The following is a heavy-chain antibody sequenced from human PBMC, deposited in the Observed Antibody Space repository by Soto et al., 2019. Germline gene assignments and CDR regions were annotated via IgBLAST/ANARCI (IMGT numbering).Heavy chain of an antibody. J-gene: IGHJ6*02. Sequence: PGGSLRLSCAASGFTFSSYWMSWVRQAPGKGLEWVANIKQDGSEKYYVDSVKGRFTISRDNAKNSLYLQMNSLRAEDTAVYYCARVPRLIAVAGSSNDYYYYGIDVWGQGTTVTVSS. CDR2: IKQDGSEK. CDR1: GFTFSSYW. D-gene: IGHD6-19*01. CDR3: ARVPRLIAVAGSSNDYYYYGIDV. V-gene: IGHV3-7*01.